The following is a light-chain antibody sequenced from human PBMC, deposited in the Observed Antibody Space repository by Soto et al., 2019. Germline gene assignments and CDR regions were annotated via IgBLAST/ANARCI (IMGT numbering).Light chain of an antibody. CDR3: AAWDDTVRSYV. J-gene: IGLJ1*01. V-gene: IGLV1-47*01. CDR2: RDN. CDR1: ISNIGTNY. Sequence: QSVLTQPPSVSGTPGQRVTISCSGGISNIGTNYVHWFQQLPGTAPKVLSNRDNQRPSGVPDRFSGSKSGTSASLAISGRQSEDEAAYYCAAWDDTVRSYVFGTGTKVTVL.